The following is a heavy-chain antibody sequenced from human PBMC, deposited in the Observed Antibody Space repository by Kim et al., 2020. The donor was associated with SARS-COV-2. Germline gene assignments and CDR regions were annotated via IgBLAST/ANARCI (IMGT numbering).Heavy chain of an antibody. Sequence: GGSLRLSCAASGFTFSSSAMSWVRQAPGMGLEWVSSISDSGGGTYYADSVKGRFTISRDNSKTTLYLQMNSLRADDTALYFCAKGEVVAAPSDYWGQGNLGTVSS. CDR1: GFTFSSSA. V-gene: IGHV3-23*01. CDR3: AKGEVVAAPSDY. J-gene: IGHJ4*02. CDR2: ISDSGGGT. D-gene: IGHD2-15*01.